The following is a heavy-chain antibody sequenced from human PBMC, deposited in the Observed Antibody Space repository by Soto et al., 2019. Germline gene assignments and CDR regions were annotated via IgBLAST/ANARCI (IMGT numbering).Heavy chain of an antibody. CDR3: ARQGSAVKYQLPHGWFDP. CDR2: IYPGDSDT. D-gene: IGHD2-2*01. Sequence: GESLKISCKGSGYSFTSYWIGWVRQMPGKGLEWMGIIYPGDSDTRYSPSFQGQVTISADKSISTAYLQWSSLKASDTAMYYCARQGSAVKYQLPHGWFDPWGQGTLVTVSS. V-gene: IGHV5-51*01. J-gene: IGHJ5*02. CDR1: GYSFTSYW.